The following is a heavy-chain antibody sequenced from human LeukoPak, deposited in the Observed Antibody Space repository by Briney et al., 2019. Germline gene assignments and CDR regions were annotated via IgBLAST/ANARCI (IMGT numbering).Heavy chain of an antibody. CDR2: ISGYNGNT. V-gene: IGHV1-18*01. CDR1: GYIFTNFG. Sequence: ASVKVSCKASGYIFTNFGISWVRQARGHGLEWMGWISGYNGNTKYVQKFQGRVTMTTDTSTSTAYMERRSLRSDDTAVYYCARDLTHRRNYDNSGYQIVPAFWGQGTLVTVSS. CDR3: ARDLTHRRNYDNSGYQIVPAF. D-gene: IGHD3-22*01. J-gene: IGHJ4*02.